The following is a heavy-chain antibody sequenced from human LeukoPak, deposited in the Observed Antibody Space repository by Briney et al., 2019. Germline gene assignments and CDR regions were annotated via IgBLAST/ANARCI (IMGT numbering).Heavy chain of an antibody. CDR2: ISGSGGST. CDR1: GFTFSSFA. J-gene: IGHJ3*01. D-gene: IGHD2-2*01. CDR3: AKDRSCSGSSCNVGS. Sequence: GGSLRLSCTASGFTFSSFAMSWVRQAPGKGLQWVSAISGSGGSTFYADSVKGRFTISRDNSKNTLFLQMNGLRAEDTAVYYCAKDRSCSGSSCNVGSWGQGTMVTVSS. V-gene: IGHV3-23*01.